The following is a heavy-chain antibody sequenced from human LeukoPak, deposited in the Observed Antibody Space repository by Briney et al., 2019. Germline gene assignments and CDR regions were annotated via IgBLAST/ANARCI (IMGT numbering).Heavy chain of an antibody. CDR1: GYTFTSYG. J-gene: IGHJ4*02. V-gene: IGHV1-69*13. Sequence: ASVKVSCKASGYTFTSYGISWVRQAPGQGLEWMGGIIPIFGTANYAQKSQGRVTITADESTSTAYMELSSLRSEDTAVYYCARDRWRGSYPSHFDYWGQGTLVTVSS. CDR3: ARDRWRGSYPSHFDY. D-gene: IGHD1-26*01. CDR2: IIPIFGTA.